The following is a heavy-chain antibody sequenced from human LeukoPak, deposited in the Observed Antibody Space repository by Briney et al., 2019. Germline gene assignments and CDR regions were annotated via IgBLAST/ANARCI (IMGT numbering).Heavy chain of an antibody. CDR3: AISLEAAALMAKYYFDY. CDR2: INPDSGGT. V-gene: IGHV1-2*02. Sequence: GASVKVSCKASGYTFTGYYIHWVRQAPGQGLEWMGWINPDSGGTNYAQKFQGRVTMTRDTSISTAYMELSRLRSDDTAVFYCAISLEAAALMAKYYFDYWGQGTLVTVSS. CDR1: GYTFTGYY. D-gene: IGHD6-25*01. J-gene: IGHJ4*02.